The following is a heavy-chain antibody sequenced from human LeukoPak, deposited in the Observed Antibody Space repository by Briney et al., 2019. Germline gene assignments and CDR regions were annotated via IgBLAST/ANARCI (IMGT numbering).Heavy chain of an antibody. Sequence: GSLRLSCAASGFTFSNYAMYWVRQAPGKGLEWVAVMSYDGSNKYYADFVKGRFTISRDNSKNTLYLQMNSLRAEDTAVYYCAREVQMWDFWSGSYYYMDVWGKGTAVTVSS. D-gene: IGHD3-3*01. J-gene: IGHJ6*03. CDR3: AREVQMWDFWSGSYYYMDV. CDR2: MSYDGSNK. V-gene: IGHV3-30-3*01. CDR1: GFTFSNYA.